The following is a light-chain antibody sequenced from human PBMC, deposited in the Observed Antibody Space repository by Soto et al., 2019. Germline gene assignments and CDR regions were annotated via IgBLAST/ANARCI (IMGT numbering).Light chain of an antibody. CDR1: SSEVGGYNY. J-gene: IGLJ1*01. CDR3: SSYAGSNNFDV. Sequence: QSVLTQPPSASGSPGQAVTISCTGNSSEVGGYNYVSWYQQHPGKAPKLMIYEVSKRPSGVPDRFSGSKSGNTASLTVSGLQAEDEADYYCSSYAGSNNFDVFGTGTKVT. CDR2: EVS. V-gene: IGLV2-8*01.